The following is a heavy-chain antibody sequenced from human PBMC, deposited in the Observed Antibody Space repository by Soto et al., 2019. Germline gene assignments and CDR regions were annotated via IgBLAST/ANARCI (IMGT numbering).Heavy chain of an antibody. Sequence: GESLKISCQGSGYTFTNYWIVWVRHMPGKGLEWMGIIYPGDSDTKYNPSFQGQVTISADKSITTTYLRWTSLKASDTAIYYCAASIFYYGMDVWGQGTTVTVSS. V-gene: IGHV5-51*01. CDR3: AASIFYYGMDV. CDR1: GYTFTNYW. CDR2: IYPGDSDT. J-gene: IGHJ6*02.